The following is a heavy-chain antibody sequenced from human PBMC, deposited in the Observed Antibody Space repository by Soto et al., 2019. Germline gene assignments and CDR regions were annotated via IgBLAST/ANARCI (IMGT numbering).Heavy chain of an antibody. CDR1: GYAFTTYG. J-gene: IGHJ4*02. V-gene: IGHV1-18*01. D-gene: IGHD2-8*02. CDR2: ISAHNGNT. CDR3: ARGRYWDY. Sequence: QVHLVQSGAEVKKPGASVKVSCKGSGYAFTTYGITWVRQAPGQGLEWMGWISAHNGNTNYAQKLQGRVTVTRDTSTSTAYMELRSLTSDDTAVYYWARGRYWDYWGQGALVTVSS.